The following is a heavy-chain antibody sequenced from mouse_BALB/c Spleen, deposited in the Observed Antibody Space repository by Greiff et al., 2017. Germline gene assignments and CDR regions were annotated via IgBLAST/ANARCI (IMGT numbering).Heavy chain of an antibody. Sequence: VQLQQSGPELMKPGASVKISCKASGYSFTSYYMHWVKQSHGKSLEWIGYIDPFNGGTSYNQKFKGKATLTVDKSSSTAYMNLSSLTSEDSAGYYCARGGRMDYWGQGTSVTVSS. J-gene: IGHJ4*01. CDR1: GYSFTSYY. D-gene: IGHD3-3*01. V-gene: IGHV1S135*01. CDR2: IDPFNGGT. CDR3: ARGGRMDY.